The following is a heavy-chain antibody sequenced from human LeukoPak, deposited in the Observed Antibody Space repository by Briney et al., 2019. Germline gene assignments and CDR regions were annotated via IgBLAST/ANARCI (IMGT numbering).Heavy chain of an antibody. CDR1: GFTFSSYG. D-gene: IGHD6-6*01. Sequence: QPGGSLRLSCAASGFTFSSYGMHWVRQAPGKGLEWVAVISYDGSNKYYADSVKGRFTISRDNSKNTLYLQMNSLRAEDTAVYYCAKDLGYSSSPVDYWGQGTLVTVSS. V-gene: IGHV3-30*18. CDR2: ISYDGSNK. CDR3: AKDLGYSSSPVDY. J-gene: IGHJ4*02.